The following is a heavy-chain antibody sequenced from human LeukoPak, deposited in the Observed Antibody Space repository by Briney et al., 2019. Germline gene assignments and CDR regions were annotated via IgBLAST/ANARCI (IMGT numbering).Heavy chain of an antibody. CDR1: GFTFSSYW. Sequence: GGSLRLSCAASGFTFSSYWMSWVRQAPGKGLEWVANIKQDGSEKYYVDSVKGRFTISRDNAKNSLYLQMNSLRAEDTAVYYCARDVTWIQLWHDYWGQGTLATVSS. V-gene: IGHV3-7*01. CDR2: IKQDGSEK. CDR3: ARDVTWIQLWHDY. J-gene: IGHJ4*02. D-gene: IGHD5-18*01.